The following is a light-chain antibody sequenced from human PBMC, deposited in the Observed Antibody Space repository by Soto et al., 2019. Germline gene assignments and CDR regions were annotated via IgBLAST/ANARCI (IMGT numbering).Light chain of an antibody. CDR3: PQSYSTPRT. V-gene: IGKV1-39*01. Sequence: DIQMTQSPSSLSASVGDRVTITCRASQSISTYLNWYQQKVGKAPKLLIYAASSLQRGVPSRFSGRGSETDFTLTISSLQPEDFATYYCPQSYSTPRTFGQGTKLEIK. J-gene: IGKJ2*02. CDR2: AAS. CDR1: QSISTY.